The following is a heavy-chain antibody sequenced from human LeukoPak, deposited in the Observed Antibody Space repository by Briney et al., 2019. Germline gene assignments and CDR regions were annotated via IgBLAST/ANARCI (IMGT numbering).Heavy chain of an antibody. J-gene: IGHJ6*03. D-gene: IGHD6-13*01. CDR2: ISYDGSNK. V-gene: IGHV3-30*04. CDR3: AREATAGYSSSWYSYYYYYMDV. Sequence: GGSLRLSCAASGFTFSGYAMHWVRQAPGKGLEWVAVISYDGSNKYYADSVKGRFTISRDNSKNTLYLQMNSLRAEDTAVYYCAREATAGYSSSWYSYYYYYMDVWGKGTTVTVSS. CDR1: GFTFSGYA.